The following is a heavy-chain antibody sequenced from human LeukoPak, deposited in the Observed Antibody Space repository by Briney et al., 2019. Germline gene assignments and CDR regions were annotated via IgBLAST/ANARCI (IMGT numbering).Heavy chain of an antibody. Sequence: GGSLRLSCAASGFTFSSYAMHWVRQAPGKGLEWVAVISYDGSNKYYADSVKGRFTISRDNSKNTLYLQMNSLRAEDTAVYYCASRYCSSTSCYGGGDYWGQGTLVTVSS. CDR2: ISYDGSNK. CDR3: ASRYCSSTSCYGGGDY. D-gene: IGHD2-2*01. CDR1: GFTFSSYA. V-gene: IGHV3-30-3*01. J-gene: IGHJ4*02.